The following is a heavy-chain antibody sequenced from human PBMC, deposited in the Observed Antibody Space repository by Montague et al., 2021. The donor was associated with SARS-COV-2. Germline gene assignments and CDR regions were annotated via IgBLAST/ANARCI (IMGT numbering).Heavy chain of an antibody. J-gene: IGHJ4*02. V-gene: IGHV6-1*01. D-gene: IGHD5-12*01. CDR2: ST. Sequence: STACEKAVKSRITINPDTSTNQISLQLTSVTPEDTAVYYCARTSAYSDYWGQGTLVTVSS. CDR3: ARTSAYSDY.